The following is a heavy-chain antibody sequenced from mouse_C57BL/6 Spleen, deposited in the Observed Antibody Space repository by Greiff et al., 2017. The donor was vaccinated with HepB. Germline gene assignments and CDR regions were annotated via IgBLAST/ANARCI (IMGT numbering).Heavy chain of an antibody. Sequence: EVQLVESGGGLVKPGGSLKLSCAASGFTFSSYAMSWVRQNPEKRLEWVATISDGGSYTYYPDNVKGRFTISRDNAKNNLYLQMSHLKSEDTAMYYCARDPTMVARWYFDYWGQGTTLTVSS. CDR2: ISDGGSYT. J-gene: IGHJ2*01. V-gene: IGHV5-4*01. D-gene: IGHD2-10*01. CDR1: GFTFSSYA. CDR3: ARDPTMVARWYFDY.